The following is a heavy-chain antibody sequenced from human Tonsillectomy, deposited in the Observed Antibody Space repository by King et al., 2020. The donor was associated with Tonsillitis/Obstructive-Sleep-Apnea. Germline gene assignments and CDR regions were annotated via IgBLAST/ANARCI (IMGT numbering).Heavy chain of an antibody. V-gene: IGHV5-10-1*01. CDR1: GYSFTSYW. CDR3: ARHLRDVYKYAYYYGMDV. Sequence: QLVQSGAEVKKPGESLRISCKGSGYSFTSYWISWVRQMPGKGLEWMGRIDPSESYTNYSPSSQGHITISVDKSISTAYLQWSSLKASATAMYYCARHLRDVYKYAYYYGMDVWGQGTTVTVSS. CDR2: IDPSESYT. D-gene: IGHD5-24*01. J-gene: IGHJ6*02.